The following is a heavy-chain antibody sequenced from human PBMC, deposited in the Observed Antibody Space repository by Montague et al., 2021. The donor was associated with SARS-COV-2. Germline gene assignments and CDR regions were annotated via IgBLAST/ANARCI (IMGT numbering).Heavy chain of an antibody. Sequence: SETLSLTCTVSGGSISSFYWSWFRQPPGKGLEWIGRISASGSTNYNPSLTSRVTMSVDMSTNQFSLKVNSVTAADTAVYYCARHYSATLPAVYWGQGTLITVSS. CDR1: GGSISSFY. D-gene: IGHD2-15*01. V-gene: IGHV4-4*07. CDR3: ARHYSATLPAVY. J-gene: IGHJ4*02. CDR2: ISASGST.